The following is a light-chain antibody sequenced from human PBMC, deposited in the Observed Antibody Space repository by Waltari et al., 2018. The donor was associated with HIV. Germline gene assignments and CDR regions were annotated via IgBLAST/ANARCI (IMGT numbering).Light chain of an antibody. Sequence: DIVMTQSPDSLPVSLRARATITCESSQTTIYSANNKSYVAWYQEKPGQPPKLLIYCASARESGVPDRFSGSGSGTHFTLSISILQAEDVGIYYCHQYYSSPHTFGQGTNLEI. J-gene: IGKJ2*01. CDR3: HQYYSSPHT. CDR1: QTTIYSANNKSY. CDR2: CAS. V-gene: IGKV4-1*01.